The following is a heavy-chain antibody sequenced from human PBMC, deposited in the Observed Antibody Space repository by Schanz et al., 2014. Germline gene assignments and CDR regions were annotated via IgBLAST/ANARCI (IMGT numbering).Heavy chain of an antibody. Sequence: EVQLVESGGGLVQPGGSLKLSCAASGFTFRNYGMSWVRQAPGQGLEWVSVIYSYGSTYYADSVKGRFTISRDVSKNTLFLQMHSLRVEDTAVYYCARDRDYYDYYYFDSWGQGTLVTVSS. V-gene: IGHV3-66*01. CDR1: GFTFRNYG. CDR3: ARDRDYYDYYYFDS. D-gene: IGHD3-22*01. CDR2: IYSYGST. J-gene: IGHJ4*02.